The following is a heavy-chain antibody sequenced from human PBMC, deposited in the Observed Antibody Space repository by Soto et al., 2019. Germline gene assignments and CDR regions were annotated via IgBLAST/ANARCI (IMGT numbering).Heavy chain of an antibody. Sequence: KPSETLSLTCVVAGYSISSNSYWGWIRQTPGKGLEWMGSIHHSGSTYYSPSLKSRVSMSIDTSKNQLSLKLTFVTAADTAVYYCGTSKIFDILTGFTSSGMDVWGQGTTVTVSS. V-gene: IGHV4-38-2*01. CDR1: GYSISSNSY. CDR2: IHHSGST. D-gene: IGHD3-9*01. CDR3: GTSKIFDILTGFTSSGMDV. J-gene: IGHJ6*01.